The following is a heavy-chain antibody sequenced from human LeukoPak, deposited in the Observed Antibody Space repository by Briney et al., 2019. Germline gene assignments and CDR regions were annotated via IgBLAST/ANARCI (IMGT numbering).Heavy chain of an antibody. D-gene: IGHD6-13*01. Sequence: GGSLRFSCAASGFTFSSYAMSWVRQAPGKGLEWVSAISGSGGSTYYADSVKGRFTISRDNSKNTLYLQMNSLRAEDTAVYYCANYSGYSSSWSWGQGTLVTVSS. J-gene: IGHJ4*02. V-gene: IGHV3-23*01. CDR1: GFTFSSYA. CDR2: ISGSGGST. CDR3: ANYSGYSSSWS.